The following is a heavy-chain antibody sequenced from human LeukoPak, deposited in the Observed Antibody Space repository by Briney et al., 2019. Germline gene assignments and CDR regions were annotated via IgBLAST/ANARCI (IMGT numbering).Heavy chain of an antibody. CDR1: GFTFSHYA. CDR3: GRQVAPGQWLVNL. CDR2: MSTDGSLQ. D-gene: IGHD6-19*01. Sequence: QPGGSVRLSCVDSGFTFSHYAIHWVRRPPGKGLEWVAVMSTDGSLQYYANSVKGRFTISRDNYKSTLFLQMNSLSAADTAVYYCGRQVAPGQWLVNLWGQGILVTVSS. J-gene: IGHJ5*02. V-gene: IGHV3-30*01.